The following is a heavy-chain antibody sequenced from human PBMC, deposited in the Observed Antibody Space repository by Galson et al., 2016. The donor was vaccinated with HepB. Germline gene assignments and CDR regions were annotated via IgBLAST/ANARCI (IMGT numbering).Heavy chain of an antibody. Sequence: SLRLSCAASGFTFTNACMTWVRQAPGKGLEWVGRIKRKTDGGTTDYAAPVEGRFTISRDDSKNTLTLQMNSLKTEDTGIYYCSTLRYVDWYWRFSDSWGQGTLVTVSS. CDR1: GFTFTNAC. V-gene: IGHV3-15*01. CDR2: IKRKTDGGTT. CDR3: STLRYVDWYWRFSDS. J-gene: IGHJ5*02. D-gene: IGHD3-9*01.